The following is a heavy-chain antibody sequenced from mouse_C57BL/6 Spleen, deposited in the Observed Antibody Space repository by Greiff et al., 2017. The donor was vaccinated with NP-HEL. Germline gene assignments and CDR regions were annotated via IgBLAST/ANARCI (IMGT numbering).Heavy chain of an antibody. V-gene: IGHV1-42*01. J-gene: IGHJ2*01. D-gene: IGHD1-1*01. CDR1: GYSFTGYY. CDR3: ASNDGSSYYFDY. CDR2: INPSTGGT. Sequence: EVQLQQSGPELVKPGASVKISCKASGYSFTGYYMNWVKQSPEQSLEWIGEINPSTGGTTYNQKFKAKATLTVDKSSSTAYMQLKSLTSEDSAVYYCASNDGSSYYFDYWGQGTTLTVSS.